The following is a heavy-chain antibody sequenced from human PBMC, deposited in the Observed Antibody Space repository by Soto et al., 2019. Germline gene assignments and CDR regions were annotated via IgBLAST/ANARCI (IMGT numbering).Heavy chain of an antibody. CDR1: GYTFTTYG. CDR3: ARDRYYYGSGSYYISWFDP. D-gene: IGHD3-10*01. J-gene: IGHJ5*02. CDR2: ISAYNGNT. Sequence: ASVKVSCKASGYTFTTYGVSWVRQAPGQGLEWMGWISAYNGNTNYAQKLQGRVTMTTDTSTSTAYMELRGLRSDDTAVYYCARDRYYYGSGSYYISWFDPWGQGTLVTVSS. V-gene: IGHV1-18*04.